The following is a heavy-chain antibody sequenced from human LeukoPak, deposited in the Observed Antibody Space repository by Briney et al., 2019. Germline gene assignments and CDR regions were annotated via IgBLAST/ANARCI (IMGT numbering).Heavy chain of an antibody. D-gene: IGHD5-12*01. CDR1: GYTFTGYY. J-gene: IGHJ4*02. CDR2: INPNSGRT. CDR3: ARDQGQTGISSLHYIVATNNGY. V-gene: IGHV1-2*02. Sequence: ASVKVSCKASGYTFTGYYMHWVRQAPGQGLEWMGWINPNSGRTNYAQKFQGRVTMTRDTSISTAYMELSRLRSDDTAVYYCARDQGQTGISSLHYIVATNNGYWGQGTLVTVSS.